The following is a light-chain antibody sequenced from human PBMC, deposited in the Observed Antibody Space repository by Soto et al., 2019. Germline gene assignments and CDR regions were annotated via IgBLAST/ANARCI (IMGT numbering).Light chain of an antibody. CDR3: QTSDSGRLGLV. CDR2: GSS. J-gene: IGLJ1*01. V-gene: IGLV1-40*01. Sequence: QSVLTQPPSVSGAPGQRVTIACTGITSNSVTAFDVPWYRHFPGSAPKLLLSGSSDRPSGVPDRFSASKSGNSASLTITGLQPDDEADYYCQTSDSGRLGLVFGTGTKVTVL. CDR1: TSNSVTAFD.